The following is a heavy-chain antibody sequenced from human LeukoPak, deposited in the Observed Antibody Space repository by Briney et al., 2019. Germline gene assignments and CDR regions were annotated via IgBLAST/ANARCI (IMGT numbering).Heavy chain of an antibody. J-gene: IGHJ4*02. Sequence: GGSLRLSCAASGFTFSSYSMNWVRQAPGEGLEWVSAISSSPGYIYYADSVKGRFTISRDNANNSLYLKMNSLSAEDTAVYYCARRQYWGQGTLVTVSS. CDR3: ARRQY. CDR2: ISSSPGYI. V-gene: IGHV3-21*01. CDR1: GFTFSSYS.